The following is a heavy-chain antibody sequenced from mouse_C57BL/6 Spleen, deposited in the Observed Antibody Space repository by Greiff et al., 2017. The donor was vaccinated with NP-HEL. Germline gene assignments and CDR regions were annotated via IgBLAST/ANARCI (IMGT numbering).Heavy chain of an antibody. CDR1: GFNIKDDY. Sequence: VQLQQSGAELVRPGASVKLSCTASGFNIKDDYMPWVKQRPEQGLEWIGWIDPENGDTEYASKFQGKATITADTSSNTAYLQLSSLTSEDTAVYYCTTPYGSTHWYFDVWGTGTTVTVSS. CDR3: TTPYGSTHWYFDV. D-gene: IGHD1-1*01. CDR2: IDPENGDT. V-gene: IGHV14-4*01. J-gene: IGHJ1*03.